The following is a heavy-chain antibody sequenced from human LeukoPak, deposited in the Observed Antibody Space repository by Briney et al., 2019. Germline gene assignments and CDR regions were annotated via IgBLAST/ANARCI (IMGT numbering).Heavy chain of an antibody. CDR3: AKPYYYGSGSYYYGMDV. CDR1: GFTFSNFG. V-gene: IGHV3-30*02. Sequence: GGSLRLSCVASGFTFSNFGMHWVRQAPGKGLEWVAFIRDYGSSQYYADSVRGRFTISRDNSKNTLYLQMNSLRAEDTAVYYCAKPYYYGSGSYYYGMDVWGQGTTVTVSS. CDR2: IRDYGSSQ. D-gene: IGHD3-10*01. J-gene: IGHJ6*02.